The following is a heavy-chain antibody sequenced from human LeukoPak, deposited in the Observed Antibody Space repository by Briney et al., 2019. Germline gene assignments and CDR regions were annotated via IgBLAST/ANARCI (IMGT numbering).Heavy chain of an antibody. CDR1: GGSISKFY. J-gene: IGHJ3*02. CDR2: IYYSGST. CDR3: ARVRAAGDAFDI. V-gene: IGHV4-59*01. D-gene: IGHD6-25*01. Sequence: SETLSLTCTVSGGSISKFYWSWIRQPPGKGLEWIGYIYYSGSTNYNPSLKSRVTISVDTSKNQFSLRLTSVTAADTAIYYCARVRAAGDAFDIWGQGTVVTVSS.